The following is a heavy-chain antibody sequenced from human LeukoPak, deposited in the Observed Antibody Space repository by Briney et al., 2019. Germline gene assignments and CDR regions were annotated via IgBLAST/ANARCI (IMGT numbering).Heavy chain of an antibody. J-gene: IGHJ4*02. CDR3: ARGSDYYDSSGPQEDYFDY. CDR1: GGSISSYY. V-gene: IGHV4-59*01. D-gene: IGHD3-22*01. Sequence: KPSETLSLTCTVSGGSISSYYWSWIRQPPGKGLEWIGDIYYSGSTNYNPSLKSRVTISVDTSKNPFSLKLSAVTAADTAVYYCARGSDYYDSSGPQEDYFDYWGQGTLVTVSS. CDR2: IYYSGST.